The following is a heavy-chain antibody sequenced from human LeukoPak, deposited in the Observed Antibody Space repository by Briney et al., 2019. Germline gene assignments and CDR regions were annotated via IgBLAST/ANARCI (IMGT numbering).Heavy chain of an antibody. J-gene: IGHJ4*02. D-gene: IGHD2-8*01. Sequence: ASVKVSCKTSGYTFTSYGLSWVRQAPGQGLEWMGWIGPYNGNTEYAQNFQGRVTVTTDTSTNTAYMELRRLRSDDTAVYYCTRTVLDCTNGVCYDYWGQGTLVTVSP. V-gene: IGHV1-18*01. CDR3: TRTVLDCTNGVCYDY. CDR2: IGPYNGNT. CDR1: GYTFTSYG.